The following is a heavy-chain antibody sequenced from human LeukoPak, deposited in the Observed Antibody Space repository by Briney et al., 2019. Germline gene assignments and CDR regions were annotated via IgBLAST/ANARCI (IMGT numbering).Heavy chain of an antibody. J-gene: IGHJ4*02. Sequence: KTGGSLRLSCAASGFTFSSYALNWVRQAPGKGLEWVSTIRSSSSYNYYADSVKGRFTISRDNAKNTLSLQVNSLRAEDTAVYYCARDLSTGGASDYWGEGTLVTVSS. CDR3: ARDLSTGGASDY. CDR1: GFTFSSYA. CDR2: IRSSSSYN. V-gene: IGHV3-21*01. D-gene: IGHD3-10*01.